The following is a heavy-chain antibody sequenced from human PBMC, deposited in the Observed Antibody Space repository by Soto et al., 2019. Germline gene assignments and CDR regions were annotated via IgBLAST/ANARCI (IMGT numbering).Heavy chain of an antibody. Sequence: QVQLVQSGAEVKKPGSSVKVSCKASGGTFSSYTISWVRQAPGQGLEWMGRIIPILGIANYAQKFQGRVTIXXDXYTXTAYMELSSLRSEDTAVYYCARAQYYYDSSGYYTKWGQGTLVTVSS. CDR3: ARAQYYYDSSGYYTK. J-gene: IGHJ4*02. CDR1: GGTFSSYT. CDR2: IIPILGIA. V-gene: IGHV1-69*02. D-gene: IGHD3-22*01.